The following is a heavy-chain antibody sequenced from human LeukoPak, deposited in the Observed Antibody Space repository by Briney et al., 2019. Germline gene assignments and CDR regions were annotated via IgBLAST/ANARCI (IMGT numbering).Heavy chain of an antibody. J-gene: IGHJ5*02. CDR1: GFTFSDYY. CDR2: ISSSGTYT. V-gene: IGHV3-11*06. Sequence: PGGSLRLSCAASGFTFSDYYMNWIRQAPGKGLEWVSYISSSGTYTNYVDSVKGRFTISRDSGENSVSLQMNSLRTEDTAVYYCARGRYSGYDRWFDHWGQGALVTVSS. CDR3: ARGRYSGYDRWFDH. D-gene: IGHD5-12*01.